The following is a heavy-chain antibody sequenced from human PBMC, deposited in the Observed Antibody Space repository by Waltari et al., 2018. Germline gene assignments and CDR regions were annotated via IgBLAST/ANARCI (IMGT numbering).Heavy chain of an antibody. CDR3: ARPSYYYDSSGYYFDY. Sequence: QVQLVQSGSELKKPGASVKVSCKASGYTFTSYAMNWVRQAPGQGLEWMGWNNTNPGNPTDAQGFTGRFVFSLDTSVSTAYLQISSLKAEDTAVYYCARPSYYYDSSGYYFDYWGQGTLVTVSS. CDR2: NNTNPGNP. CDR1: GYTFTSYA. J-gene: IGHJ4*02. V-gene: IGHV7-4-1*02. D-gene: IGHD3-22*01.